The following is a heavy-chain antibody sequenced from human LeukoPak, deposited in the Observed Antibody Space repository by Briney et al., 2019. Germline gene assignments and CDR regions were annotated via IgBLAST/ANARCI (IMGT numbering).Heavy chain of an antibody. CDR1: GFTFSSYS. CDR2: ISSSSSYI. Sequence: KPGGSLRLSCAASGFTFSSYSMNSVRQAPGKGLEWVSSISSSSSYIYYADSVKGRFTISRDNAKNSLYLQMNSLRAEDTAVYYCARDTSYYDSSGYYDWGQGTLVTVSS. J-gene: IGHJ4*02. V-gene: IGHV3-21*01. CDR3: ARDTSYYDSSGYYD. D-gene: IGHD3-22*01.